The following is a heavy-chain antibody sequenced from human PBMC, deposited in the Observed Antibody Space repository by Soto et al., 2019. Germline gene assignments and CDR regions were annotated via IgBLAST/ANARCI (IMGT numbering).Heavy chain of an antibody. CDR1: GNSISTGAYY. Sequence: TLSLTCTVSGNSISTGAYYGSWLREHPVKGLEWIGHIFYSGNTHYSPSLESRVTISVDTSKNQFSIKLTSVTVADTAVYYCAREGRSAAPQAGFDLWGQGTLVTVSS. J-gene: IGHJ4*02. D-gene: IGHD3-10*01. CDR3: AREGRSAAPQAGFDL. V-gene: IGHV4-31*03. CDR2: IFYSGNT.